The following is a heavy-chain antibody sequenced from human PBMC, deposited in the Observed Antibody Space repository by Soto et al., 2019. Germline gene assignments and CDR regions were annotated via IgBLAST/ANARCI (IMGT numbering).Heavy chain of an antibody. J-gene: IGHJ5*02. V-gene: IGHV4-39*01. CDR1: DDSINSDKYY. Sequence: PSETLSLTCSVSDDSINSDKYYWGWIRQPPGKGLEWIGSIYYRGNAFYNPSLQTRVTISLDKSKSQFSLNLNSVTAADTAVYYCVRNRGGITVSSKPLGEWFDPWGQGTLVTVSS. CDR3: VRNRGGITVSSKPLGEWFDP. CDR2: IYYRGNA. D-gene: IGHD6-19*01.